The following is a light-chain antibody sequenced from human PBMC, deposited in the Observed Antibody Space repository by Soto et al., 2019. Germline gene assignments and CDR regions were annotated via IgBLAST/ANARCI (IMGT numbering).Light chain of an antibody. CDR1: QSVRNNY. CDR2: GAS. CDR3: QQSYNAPIT. Sequence: ETVLTQSPGTLSLSPWERATLSCRASQSVRNNYLAWYQQKPGQAPRLLISGASSRAAGIPDRFSGSGSETDFTLTITSLQPEDFATYYCQQSYNAPITFGQGTRLEIK. V-gene: IGKV3-20*01. J-gene: IGKJ5*01.